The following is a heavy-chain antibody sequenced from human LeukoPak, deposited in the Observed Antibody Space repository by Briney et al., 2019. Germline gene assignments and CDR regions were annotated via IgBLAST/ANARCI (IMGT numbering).Heavy chain of an antibody. CDR1: GGSFSGDY. D-gene: IGHD1-1*01. Sequence: SETLSLTCGVYGGSFSGDYWSWVRQPPGKGLEWIGEINHSGSASYNPSLKSRVTISVDTSKIQFSLKLSSVTATDTAVYYCGRMRDNWNVCVFDIWGQGTMVTVSS. V-gene: IGHV4-34*01. CDR2: INHSGSA. J-gene: IGHJ3*02. CDR3: GRMRDNWNVCVFDI.